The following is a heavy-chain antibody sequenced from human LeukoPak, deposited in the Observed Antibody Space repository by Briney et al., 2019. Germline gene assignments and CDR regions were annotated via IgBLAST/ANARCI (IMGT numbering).Heavy chain of an antibody. Sequence: GGSLRLSCAASGFTLSDHYMDGVRQAPGGGLEWVGRTRNKANSYTTEYAASVKGRFTISRDDSKNSLYLQMNSLRTEDTAVYYCANAIGDWAPDYWGRGTLVTVSS. J-gene: IGHJ4*02. V-gene: IGHV3-72*01. CDR3: ANAIGDWAPDY. CDR2: TRNKANSYTT. D-gene: IGHD3-9*01. CDR1: GFTLSDHY.